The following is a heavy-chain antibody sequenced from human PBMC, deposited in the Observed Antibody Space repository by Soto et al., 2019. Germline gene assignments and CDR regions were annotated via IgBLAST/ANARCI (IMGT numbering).Heavy chain of an antibody. CDR2: IYYSGRT. V-gene: IGHV4-39*01. D-gene: IGHD2-21*02. CDR1: GESISSSSYY. Sequence: WETLSITCIVSGESISSSSYYWGWIRQPPGKGLEWIGSIYYSGRTYYNPSFKSRVTISIDTSKNQFSLKLSSVTATDTAVYYCARQGTTVVTQPYFDHWGEGALVTVSS. J-gene: IGHJ4*02. CDR3: ARQGTTVVTQPYFDH.